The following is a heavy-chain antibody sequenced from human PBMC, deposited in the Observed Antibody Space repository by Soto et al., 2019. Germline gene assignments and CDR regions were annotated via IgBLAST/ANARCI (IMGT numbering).Heavy chain of an antibody. CDR2: INTNTGNP. V-gene: IGHV7-4-1*01. CDR1: GYTFTSYA. J-gene: IGHJ4*02. D-gene: IGHD4-17*01. Sequence: QVQLVQSGSELKKPGASVKVSCKASGYTFTSYAMNWVRQAPGQGLEWMGWINTNTGNPTYAQGFTGRFVFSLDTSASTAYLQICSLKAEDTAVYYCARSTTVTTIDPEPPDYWGQGTLVTVSS. CDR3: ARSTTVTTIDPEPPDY.